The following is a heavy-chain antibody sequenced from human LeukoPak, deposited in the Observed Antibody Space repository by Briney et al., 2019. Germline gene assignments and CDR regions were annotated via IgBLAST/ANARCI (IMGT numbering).Heavy chain of an antibody. CDR2: INHGGST. Sequence: SETLSLTCAVYGGSFGGYYWSWIRQPPGKGLEWIGEINHGGSTNYNPSLKSRVTMSVEKSKNQFSLKLSSVTAADTAVYYCASGPSTYYYFAVDVWGPGTTVTVSS. CDR3: ASGPSTYYYFAVDV. CDR1: GGSFGGYY. J-gene: IGHJ6*02. V-gene: IGHV4-34*01.